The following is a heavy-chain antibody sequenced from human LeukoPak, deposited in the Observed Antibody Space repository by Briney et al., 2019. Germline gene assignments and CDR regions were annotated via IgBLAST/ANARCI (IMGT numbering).Heavy chain of an antibody. Sequence: PSETLSLTCTVSGGSISSSSYYWGWIRQPPGKGLEWIGSIYYSGSTYYNPSLKSRVTISVDTSKNQFSLKLSSVTAADTAVYYCARDVPAMAYYFDYWGQGTLVTVSS. D-gene: IGHD5-18*01. J-gene: IGHJ4*02. CDR1: GGSISSSSYY. V-gene: IGHV4-39*07. CDR2: IYYSGST. CDR3: ARDVPAMAYYFDY.